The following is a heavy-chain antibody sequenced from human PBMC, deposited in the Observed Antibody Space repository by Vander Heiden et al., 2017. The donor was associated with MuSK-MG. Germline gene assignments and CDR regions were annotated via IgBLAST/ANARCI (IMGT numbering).Heavy chain of an antibody. CDR2: IIPIFGTA. V-gene: IGHV1-69*01. Sequence: QAQLVQSGAEVTKPGSSVKVSCKASGDTFSSYAISWVRQDPGQGLECMRGIIPIFGTANYAQKFQGRVTITADESTSTAYMEVSSLRSEDTAVYYCARGGYYDSSGYPDYWGQGTLVTVSS. CDR1: GDTFSSYA. J-gene: IGHJ4*02. CDR3: ARGGYYDSSGYPDY. D-gene: IGHD3-22*01.